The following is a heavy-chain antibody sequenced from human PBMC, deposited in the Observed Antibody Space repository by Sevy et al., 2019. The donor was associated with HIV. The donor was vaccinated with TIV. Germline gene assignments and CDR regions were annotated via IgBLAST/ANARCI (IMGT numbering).Heavy chain of an antibody. J-gene: IGHJ1*01. V-gene: IGHV3-30*04. CDR1: GFTFNSYP. CDR3: ARPSGSSGYYDFQH. Sequence: GGSLRLSCAASGFTFNSYPMHWVRQAPGKGLEWVAFRSYDGSTKYYADSVKGRFTISRDISRNTLYLQMNSLRPEDTALYYCARPSGSSGYYDFQHWGQGTLVTVSS. CDR2: RSYDGSTK. D-gene: IGHD3-22*01.